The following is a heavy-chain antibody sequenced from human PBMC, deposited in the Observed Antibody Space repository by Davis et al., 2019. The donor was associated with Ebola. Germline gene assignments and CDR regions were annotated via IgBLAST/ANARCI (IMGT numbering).Heavy chain of an antibody. D-gene: IGHD3-22*01. Sequence: ASVKVSCKASGYTFTSYAMHWVRQAPGQRLEWMGWINAGNGNTKYSQKFQGRVTMTRDTSTSTVYMELSSLRSEDTAVYYCARADNQLYSSGYIGFDPWGQGTLVTVSS. CDR2: INAGNGNT. J-gene: IGHJ5*02. CDR3: ARADNQLYSSGYIGFDP. V-gene: IGHV1-3*01. CDR1: GYTFTSYA.